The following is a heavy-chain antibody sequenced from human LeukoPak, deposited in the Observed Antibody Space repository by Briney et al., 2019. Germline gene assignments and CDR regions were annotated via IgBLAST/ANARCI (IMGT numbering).Heavy chain of an antibody. D-gene: IGHD2-21*01. CDR3: ARYCGGDCYGMDV. J-gene: IGHJ6*02. Sequence: GGSLRLSCTASEFTFSSYWMSWVRQAPGKGLEWEANIKQDGSEKDYVDSVKGRFTISRDNAKNSLYLQMNSLRAEDTAVYYCARYCGGDCYGMDVWGQGTTVTISS. V-gene: IGHV3-7*01. CDR1: EFTFSSYW. CDR2: IKQDGSEK.